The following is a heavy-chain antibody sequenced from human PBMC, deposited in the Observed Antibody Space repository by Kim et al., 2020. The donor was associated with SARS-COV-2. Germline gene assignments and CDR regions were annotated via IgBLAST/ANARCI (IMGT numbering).Heavy chain of an antibody. V-gene: IGHV3-43*02. J-gene: IGHJ4*02. Sequence: GGSLRLSCAASGFTFDDYAMHWVRQAPGKGLEWVSLISGDGGSTYYADSVKGRFTISRDNSKNSLYLQMNSLRTEDTALYYCAKSLTGELWFGEFQYFDYWGQGTLVTVSS. CDR2: ISGDGGST. CDR3: AKSLTGELWFGEFQYFDY. CDR1: GFTFDDYA. D-gene: IGHD3-10*01.